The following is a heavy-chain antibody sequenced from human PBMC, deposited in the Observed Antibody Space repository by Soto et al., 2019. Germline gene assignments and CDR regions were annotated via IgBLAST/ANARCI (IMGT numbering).Heavy chain of an antibody. CDR2: IYYSGST. D-gene: IGHD2-15*01. Sequence: PSETLSLTCTVSGGSVSSGSYYWSWIRQPPGKGLEWIGYIYYSGSTNYNPSLKSRVTISVVTSKNQFSLKLSSVTAADTAVYYCAREEQVYCSGGSCYSSPFDYWGQGTLVTVSS. CDR1: GGSVSSGSYY. V-gene: IGHV4-61*01. J-gene: IGHJ4*02. CDR3: AREEQVYCSGGSCYSSPFDY.